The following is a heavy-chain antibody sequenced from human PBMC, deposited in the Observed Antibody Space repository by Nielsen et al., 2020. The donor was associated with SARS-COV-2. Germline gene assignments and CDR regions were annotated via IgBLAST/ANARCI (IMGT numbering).Heavy chain of an antibody. J-gene: IGHJ6*02. Sequence: GGSLRLSCAASGFTFSSYGMHWVRQAPGKGLEWVAVISYDGSNKYYADSVKGRFTISRDNSKNTLYLQMNSLRAEDTAVYYCAKSHYGMDVRGQGTTVTVSS. CDR3: AKSHYGMDV. CDR2: ISYDGSNK. V-gene: IGHV3-30*18. CDR1: GFTFSSYG.